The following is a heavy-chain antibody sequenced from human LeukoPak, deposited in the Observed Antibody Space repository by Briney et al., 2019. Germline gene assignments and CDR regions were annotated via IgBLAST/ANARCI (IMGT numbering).Heavy chain of an antibody. CDR3: AKEIGKYYYGFGDYFDY. V-gene: IGHV3-30*02. D-gene: IGHD3-10*01. CDR1: GFTFSSYG. J-gene: IGHJ4*02. Sequence: GGSLRLSCAASGFTFSSYGMHWVRQAPGKGLEWVAFIRYDGSNKYYADSVKGRFTISRDNSKNTLYLQMNSLRAEDTAVYYCAKEIGKYYYGFGDYFDYWGQGTLVTVSS. CDR2: IRYDGSNK.